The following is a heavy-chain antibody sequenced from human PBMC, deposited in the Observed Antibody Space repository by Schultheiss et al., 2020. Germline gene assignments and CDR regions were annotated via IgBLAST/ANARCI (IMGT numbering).Heavy chain of an antibody. V-gene: IGHV3-7*01. CDR3: AISSSWYAVGY. D-gene: IGHD6-13*01. J-gene: IGHJ4*02. CDR2: IKQDGSEK. Sequence: GGSLRLSCAASGFSFGNYWMSWVRQAPGKGLEWVANIKQDGSEKYYVDSVKGRFTISRDNAKNSLYLQMNSLTAEDTAVYYCAISSSWYAVGYWGQGTLVTVSS. CDR1: GFSFGNYW.